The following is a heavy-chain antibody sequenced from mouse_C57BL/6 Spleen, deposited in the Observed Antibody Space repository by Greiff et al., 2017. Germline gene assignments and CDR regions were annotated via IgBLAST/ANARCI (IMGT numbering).Heavy chain of an antibody. V-gene: IGHV5-17*01. Sequence: EVQVVESGGGLVKPGGSLKLSCAASGFTFSDYGMHWVRQAPEKGLEWVAYISSGSSTIYYADTVKGRFTISGDNAKNTLFLQMTSLRSEDTAMYYCAREEDYYGSYWYFDVWGTGTTVTVSS. CDR1: GFTFSDYG. CDR2: ISSGSSTI. D-gene: IGHD1-1*01. CDR3: AREEDYYGSYWYFDV. J-gene: IGHJ1*03.